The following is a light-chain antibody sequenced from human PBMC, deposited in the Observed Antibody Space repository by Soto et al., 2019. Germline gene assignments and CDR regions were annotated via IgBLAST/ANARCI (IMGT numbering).Light chain of an antibody. Sequence: QSALTQPASVSGSPGQSITISCTGTSSDVGAYNYVSWYQQHPGKVPKLMIYHVSNRPSGVSNRFSGSKSGNTASLTISGLQAEDEADYYCNSYTSRSTEIFGAGTKLTVL. J-gene: IGLJ2*01. CDR1: SSDVGAYNY. CDR2: HVS. V-gene: IGLV2-14*01. CDR3: NSYTSRSTEI.